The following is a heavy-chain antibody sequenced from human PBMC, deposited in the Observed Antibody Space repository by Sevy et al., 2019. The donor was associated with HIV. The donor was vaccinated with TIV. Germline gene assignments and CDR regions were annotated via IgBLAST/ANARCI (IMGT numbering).Heavy chain of an antibody. CDR2: INPNSGGT. CDR3: ARVGGTRFGSSHFDY. V-gene: IGHV1-2*02. Sequence: ASVKVSCKASGYTFTGYYMHWVRRAPGQGLEWMGWINPNSGGTNYAQKFQGRVTMTRDTSISTAYMELSRLRSDDTAVYYCARVGGTRFGSSHFDYWGQGTLVTVSS. CDR1: GYTFTGYY. J-gene: IGHJ4*02. D-gene: IGHD3-16*01.